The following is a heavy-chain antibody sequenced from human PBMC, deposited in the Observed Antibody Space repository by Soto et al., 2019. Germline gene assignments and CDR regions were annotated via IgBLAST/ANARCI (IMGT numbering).Heavy chain of an antibody. J-gene: IGHJ6*04. CDR1: GFTFSNYW. Sequence: EVQLVESGGGLLQPGGSLTLSCTASGFTFSNYWMHWVRQAPGKGLVWVSRTKSDGSGTSYTGSVKGRFTISRDNAYQTLYLQMSNRRAEVTAVYYCARGGFDYGPGRMDVWGKWTTVIVSS. D-gene: IGHD3-10*01. CDR2: TKSDGSGT. V-gene: IGHV3-74*01. CDR3: ARGGFDYGPGRMDV.